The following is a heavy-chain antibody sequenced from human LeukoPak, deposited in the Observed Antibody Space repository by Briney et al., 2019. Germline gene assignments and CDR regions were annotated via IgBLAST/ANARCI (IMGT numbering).Heavy chain of an antibody. CDR3: ATARLYSSSSKVPDY. CDR2: ISAYNGNT. Sequence: GASVKVSCKASGYTFTSYGISWVRQAPGQGLEWMGWISAYNGNTNYAQKLQGRVTMTTDTSTSTAYMELRSLRSEDTAVYYCATARLYSSSSKVPDYWGQGTLVTVSS. D-gene: IGHD6-13*01. CDR1: GYTFTSYG. J-gene: IGHJ4*02. V-gene: IGHV1-18*01.